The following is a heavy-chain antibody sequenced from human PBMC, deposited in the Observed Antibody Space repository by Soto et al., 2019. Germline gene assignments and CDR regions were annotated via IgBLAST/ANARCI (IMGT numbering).Heavy chain of an antibody. CDR1: GGSISSGDYY. Sequence: QLQESGPGLVKPSQTLSLTCTVSGGSISSGDYYWSWIRQPPGKGLEWIGYTYKSGGTYYNPSLRSRVGMSVDTPNNLCSLRLSSVTAADTAIYYCAREDTAMVDYWGQGTLVTDSS. CDR3: AREDTAMVDY. D-gene: IGHD5-18*01. CDR2: TYKSGGT. V-gene: IGHV4-30-4*01. J-gene: IGHJ4*02.